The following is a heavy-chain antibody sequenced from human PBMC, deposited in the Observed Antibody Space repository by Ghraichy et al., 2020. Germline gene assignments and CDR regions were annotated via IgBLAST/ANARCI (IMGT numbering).Heavy chain of an antibody. D-gene: IGHD2-15*01. V-gene: IGHV1-69*13. CDR1: GALFSTYA. CDR2: IIPIFATG. CDR3: ARTRLGFCRAGSCYKWFDP. Sequence: SVKVSCKSSGALFSTYAIPWVRQAPGQGLEWMGGIIPIFATGNSAQKFQDRVTITADESTYTAYMELRSLRSEDTAVYYCARTRLGFCRAGSCYKWFDPWGKGTLVIVSS. J-gene: IGHJ5*02.